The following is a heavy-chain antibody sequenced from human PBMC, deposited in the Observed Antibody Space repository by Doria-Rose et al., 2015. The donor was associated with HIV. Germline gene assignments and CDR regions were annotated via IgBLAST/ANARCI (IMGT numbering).Heavy chain of an antibody. Sequence: VHPGESLRLSCAASGFPFSHFWITWVRQAPGKGLEWVANMNEDGSEKYYVDSVKARFTISRDNAKNSLYLQMNTVRAEDTAMYYCAREAVAGSVYFNYWGQGTRGTVSS. D-gene: IGHD6-19*01. V-gene: IGHV3-7*01. CDR3: AREAVAGSVYFNY. CDR1: GFPFSHFW. J-gene: IGHJ4*02. CDR2: MNEDGSEK.